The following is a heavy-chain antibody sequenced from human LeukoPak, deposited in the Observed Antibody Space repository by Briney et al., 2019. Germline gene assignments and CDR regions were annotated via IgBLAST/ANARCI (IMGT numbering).Heavy chain of an antibody. V-gene: IGHV1-69*06. Sequence: GASVKVSCKTSGYSFIDYYIHWVRQAPGQGLEWMGGIIPIFGTANYAQKFQGRVTITADKSTSTAYMELSSLRSEDTAVYYCARSDYSNYYYYYYMDVWGKGTTVTVSS. J-gene: IGHJ6*03. CDR3: ARSDYSNYYYYYYMDV. CDR2: IIPIFGTA. CDR1: GYSFIDYY. D-gene: IGHD4-11*01.